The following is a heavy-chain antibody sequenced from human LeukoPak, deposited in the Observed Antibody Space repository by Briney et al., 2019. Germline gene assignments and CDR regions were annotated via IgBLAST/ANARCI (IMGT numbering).Heavy chain of an antibody. D-gene: IGHD5-24*01. CDR1: GFTFSSYG. CDR2: IGGIGSTT. V-gene: IGHV3-23*01. J-gene: IGHJ4*02. CDR3: AKIRDEMGIGY. Sequence: GGSLRLSCAASGFTFSSYGMSWVRQAPGKGLEWVSSIGGIGSTTYYADSVKGRFTISRDNSKNTLYLQMNSLRAEDTAVYYCAKIRDEMGIGYWGQGTQVTVSS.